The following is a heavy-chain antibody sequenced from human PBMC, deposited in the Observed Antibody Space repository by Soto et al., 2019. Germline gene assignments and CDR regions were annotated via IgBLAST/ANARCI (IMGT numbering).Heavy chain of an antibody. J-gene: IGHJ1*01. CDR1: GGSISSGGYY. CDR2: IYYSGST. Sequence: SETLSLTCTVSGGSISSGGYYWSWIRQHPGKGLEWIGYIYYSGSTYYNPSLKGRVTISVDTSKNQFSLKLSSVTAADTAVYYCARGAPYYDFWSGYRNPPTRAEYFQHWGQGPLVTVSS. V-gene: IGHV4-31*03. CDR3: ARGAPYYDFWSGYRNPPTRAEYFQH. D-gene: IGHD3-3*01.